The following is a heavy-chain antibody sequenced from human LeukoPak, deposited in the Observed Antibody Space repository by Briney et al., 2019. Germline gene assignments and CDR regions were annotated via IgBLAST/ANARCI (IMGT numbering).Heavy chain of an antibody. CDR2: IYYTGNT. CDR3: ARERGRAGGPDH. V-gene: IGHV4-59*02. Sequence: PSETLSLTCSVSGDSVSGYYWSWIRQPPGKGLEWIGYIYYTGNTNCNPSLKSRVTMSVDTSKNQFSLKLTSVTAADTAVYYCARERGRAGGPDHWGQGALVTVSS. J-gene: IGHJ4*02. CDR1: GDSVSGYY. D-gene: IGHD3-16*01.